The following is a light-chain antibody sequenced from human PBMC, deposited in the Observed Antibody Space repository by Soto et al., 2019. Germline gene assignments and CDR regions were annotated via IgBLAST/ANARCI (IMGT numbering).Light chain of an antibody. J-gene: IGKJ5*01. Sequence: EIVLTQSPGTLPLSPGERATLSCSASQSVSTNLAWYRQTRGQAPRLLIYGASSRATGIPVRFSGSGSGTEFTLTISRLEPEDFAVYYCQHYGSSPPITFGQGTRLEIK. V-gene: IGKV3-20*01. CDR2: GAS. CDR1: QSVSTN. CDR3: QHYGSSPPIT.